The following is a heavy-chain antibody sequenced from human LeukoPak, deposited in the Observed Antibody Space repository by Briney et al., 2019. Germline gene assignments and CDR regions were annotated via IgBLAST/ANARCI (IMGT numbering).Heavy chain of an antibody. CDR3: AREVAGAFDI. J-gene: IGHJ3*02. CDR2: IYHSGST. CDR1: GGSISSGGYY. V-gene: IGHV4-30-2*01. Sequence: SETLPLTCTVSGGSISSGGYYWSWIRQPPGKGLEWIGYIYHSGSTYYNPSLKSRVTISVDRSKNQFSLKLSSVTAADTAVYYCAREVAGAFDIWGQGTMVTVSS.